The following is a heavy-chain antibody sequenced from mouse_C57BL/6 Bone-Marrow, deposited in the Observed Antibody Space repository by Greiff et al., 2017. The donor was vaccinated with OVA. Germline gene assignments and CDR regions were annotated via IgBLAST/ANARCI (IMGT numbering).Heavy chain of an antibody. D-gene: IGHD1-1*01. CDR2: ISSGGSYT. Sequence: EVMLVESGGDLVKPGGSLKLSCAASGFTFSSYGMSWVRQTPDKRLEWVATISSGGSYTYYPDSVKGRFTISRDNAKNTLYLQMSSLKSEDTAMYYCARPPYYGSSYNYAMDYWGQGTSVTVSS. V-gene: IGHV5-6*01. CDR1: GFTFSSYG. J-gene: IGHJ4*01. CDR3: ARPPYYGSSYNYAMDY.